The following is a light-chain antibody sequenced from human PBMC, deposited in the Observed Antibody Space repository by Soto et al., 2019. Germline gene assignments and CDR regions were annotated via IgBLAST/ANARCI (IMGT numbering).Light chain of an antibody. CDR3: QQYYSYPPA. V-gene: IGKV1-8*01. CDR2: AAS. Sequence: AIRMTQSPSSFSASTGDRVTITCRASQGISSYLAWYQQKPGKAPKLLIYAASTLQSGVPSRFSGSGSWTDFTLTISWLQAGNFSTFFCQQYYSYPPAFGPGTKVDIK. J-gene: IGKJ3*01. CDR1: QGISSY.